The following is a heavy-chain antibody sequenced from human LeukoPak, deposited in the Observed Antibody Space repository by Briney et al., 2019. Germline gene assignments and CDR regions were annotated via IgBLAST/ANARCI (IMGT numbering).Heavy chain of an antibody. CDR2: ISAYNGNT. Sequence: GASVKVSCKASGYTFISYGISWVRQAPGQGLEWMGWISAYNGNTNYAQKFQGRVTMNKDTSTSTAYMELRSLRFDDTAVYYCARPSLTGTTLFRAFDIWGQGTMVTVSS. V-gene: IGHV1-18*01. CDR3: ARPSLTGTTLFRAFDI. J-gene: IGHJ3*02. CDR1: GYTFISYG. D-gene: IGHD1-20*01.